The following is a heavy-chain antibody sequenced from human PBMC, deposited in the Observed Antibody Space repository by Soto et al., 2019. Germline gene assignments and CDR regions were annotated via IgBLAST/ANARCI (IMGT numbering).Heavy chain of an antibody. D-gene: IGHD3-10*01. CDR2: ISSNGGST. Sequence: GSLRLSCSASGFTFSSYAMHWVRQAPGKGLEYVSAISSNGGSTYYADSVKGRFTISRDNSKNTLYLQMSSLRAEDTAVYYCVKPTHYYGSGSYNDIYWGQGTLVTVSS. V-gene: IGHV3-64D*06. J-gene: IGHJ4*02. CDR3: VKPTHYYGSGSYNDIY. CDR1: GFTFSSYA.